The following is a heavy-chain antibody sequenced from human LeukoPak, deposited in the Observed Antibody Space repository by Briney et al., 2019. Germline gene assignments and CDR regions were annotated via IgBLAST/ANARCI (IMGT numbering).Heavy chain of an antibody. CDR2: INHSGST. CDR3: ARAVMWWLYYFDC. J-gene: IGHJ4*02. D-gene: IGHD2-21*01. V-gene: IGHV4-34*01. CDR1: GGSFSGYY. Sequence: PSETLSLTCAVYGGSFSGYYWSWIRQPPGKGLEWIGEINHSGSTNYNPSLKSRVTISVDTSKNQFSLKLSSVTAADTAVYYCARAVMWWLYYFDCWGQGTLVTVSS.